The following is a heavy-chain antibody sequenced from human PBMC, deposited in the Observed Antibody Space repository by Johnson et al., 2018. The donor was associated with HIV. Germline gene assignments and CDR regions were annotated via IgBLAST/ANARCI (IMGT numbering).Heavy chain of an antibody. J-gene: IGHJ3*01. Sequence: VQLVESGGGLIQPGGSLRLSCVGSGFTVSSNYMSWVRQAPGKGLEWVYGINWNGGSTGYADSVKGRFTISRDNAENSLYRQMNSLTVEDTALYYCVARSWPPIRAAFDFWGQGTMGTVSS. CDR2: INWNGGST. CDR3: VARSWPPIRAAFDF. D-gene: IGHD4-17*01. V-gene: IGHV3-20*04. CDR1: GFTVSSNY.